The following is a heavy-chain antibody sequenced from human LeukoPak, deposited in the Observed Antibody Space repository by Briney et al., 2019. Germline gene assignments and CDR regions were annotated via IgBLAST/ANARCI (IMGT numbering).Heavy chain of an antibody. Sequence: GGSLRLSCAASGFTFSSYAMSWVRQAPGKGLEWVSAVSGSGSSTIYADSVKGRFTISRHNSKNTLYLQMNSLRAEDTAVYYCARVSSGWYRESWGQGTLVTVSS. CDR1: GFTFSSYA. V-gene: IGHV3-23*01. D-gene: IGHD6-19*01. CDR3: ARVSSGWYRES. CDR2: VSGSGSST. J-gene: IGHJ5*02.